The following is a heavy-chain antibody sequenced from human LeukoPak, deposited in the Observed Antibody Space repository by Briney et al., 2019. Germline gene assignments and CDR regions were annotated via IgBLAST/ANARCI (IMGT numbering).Heavy chain of an antibody. V-gene: IGHV1-2*02. Sequence: GASVKVSCKASGYTFTGYYMHWVRQAPGQGLEWMGWINPNSGGTNYAQTFQGRVTMTRDTSISTAYMELSRLRSDDTAVYCCARVGGSGSYIPYYWGQGTLVTVSS. D-gene: IGHD3-10*01. CDR1: GYTFTGYY. J-gene: IGHJ4*02. CDR3: ARVGGSGSYIPYY. CDR2: INPNSGGT.